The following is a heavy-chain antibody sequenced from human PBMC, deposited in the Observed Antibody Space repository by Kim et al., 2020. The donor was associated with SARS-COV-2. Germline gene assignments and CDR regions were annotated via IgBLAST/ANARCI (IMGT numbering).Heavy chain of an antibody. Sequence: KGRFTISRDNAKNSLYLQMNSLRDEDTAVYYCARDLMVQGVIHYYYGMDVWGQGTTVTVSS. J-gene: IGHJ6*02. CDR3: ARDLMVQGVIHYYYGMDV. D-gene: IGHD3-10*01. V-gene: IGHV3-48*02.